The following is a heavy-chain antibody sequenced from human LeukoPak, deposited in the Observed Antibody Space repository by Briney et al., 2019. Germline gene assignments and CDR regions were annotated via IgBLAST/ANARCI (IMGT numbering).Heavy chain of an antibody. J-gene: IGHJ5*01. CDR3: ARESPYCSGSSCYPNWIDS. CDR2: IYPADSDT. D-gene: IGHD2-15*01. Sequence: GESLKISCKGSGYSFTNYWIGWVRQMPGKGLEWMGIIYPADSDTRYSPSFQDQVTISADKSISTAYLQWSSLKASDTAMYYCARESPYCSGSSCYPNWIDSWGQGTLVTVSS. V-gene: IGHV5-51*01. CDR1: GYSFTNYW.